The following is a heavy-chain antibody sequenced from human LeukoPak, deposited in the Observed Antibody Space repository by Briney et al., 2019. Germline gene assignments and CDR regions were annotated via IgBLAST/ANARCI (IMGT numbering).Heavy chain of an antibody. CDR2: ISSSSSYI. V-gene: IGHV3-21*01. Sequence: GGSLRLSCVGSGFTFSSYSMNWVRQAPGKGLEWVSSISSSSSYIYYADSVKGRFTISRDNAKDSLYLQMNSLRAEDTAVYYCARAGSYRCFDYWGQGTLVTVSS. CDR3: ARAGSYRCFDY. J-gene: IGHJ4*02. D-gene: IGHD3-16*02. CDR1: GFTFSSYS.